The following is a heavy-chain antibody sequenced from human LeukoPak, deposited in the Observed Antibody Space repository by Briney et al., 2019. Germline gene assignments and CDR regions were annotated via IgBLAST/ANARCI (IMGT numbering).Heavy chain of an antibody. Sequence: GASVKVSCKASGYTFTGYYMHWVRQAPGQGLEWMGWINPNSGGTNYAQKFQGRVTMTRDTSISTAYMELSRLRSDDTAVYYCAREVGERTIFGVVIPDYYFDYWGQGTLVTVSS. D-gene: IGHD3-3*01. CDR1: GYTFTGYY. CDR3: AREVGERTIFGVVIPDYYFDY. V-gene: IGHV1-2*02. J-gene: IGHJ4*02. CDR2: INPNSGGT.